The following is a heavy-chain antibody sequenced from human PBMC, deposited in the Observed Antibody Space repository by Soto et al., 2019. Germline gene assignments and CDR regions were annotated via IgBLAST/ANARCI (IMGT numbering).Heavy chain of an antibody. CDR3: TKNSAYALDY. J-gene: IGHJ4*02. V-gene: IGHV4-4*02. D-gene: IGHD5-12*01. CDR1: GGSITNNNL. Sequence: KTSETLSLTCDVSGGSITNNNLWSWVRQPPGEGLEWIGEMHHIGSTNYNPSLKSRVTMSVDTSKNQFFLKLNSVTAADTAVYYCTKNSAYALDYWGQGTLVTVSS. CDR2: MHHIGST.